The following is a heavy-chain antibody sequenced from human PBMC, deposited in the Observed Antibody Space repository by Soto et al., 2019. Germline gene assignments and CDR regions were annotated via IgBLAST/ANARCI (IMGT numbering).Heavy chain of an antibody. J-gene: IGHJ4*02. CDR2: ISGSGYNT. CDR3: AKDGSYYDSPTESDY. Sequence: GGSLRLSCAASGFTFSSHTMSWVRQAPGKGLEWVSGISGSGYNTYYADSVKGRFTISRDNSRSTLSLQMDSLRAEDTAVYFCAKDGSYYDSPTESDYWGQGTLVTVSS. CDR1: GFTFSSHT. D-gene: IGHD3-22*01. V-gene: IGHV3-23*01.